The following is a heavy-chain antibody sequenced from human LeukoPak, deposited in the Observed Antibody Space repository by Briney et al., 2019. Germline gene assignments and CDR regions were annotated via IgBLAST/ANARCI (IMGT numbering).Heavy chain of an antibody. Sequence: SGPTLFNPTQPLTLTYTFSGFSLRTSGVGVGWIRQPPGKALEWLALIYWDDDKRYSPSLKSRLTITKDTSKNQVVLTMTNMDPVDTATYYCAHSYSSGWYSRPDAFDIRGQGTMGTVSA. CDR2: IYWDDDK. D-gene: IGHD6-19*01. J-gene: IGHJ3*02. V-gene: IGHV2-5*02. CDR3: AHSYSSGWYSRPDAFDI. CDR1: GFSLRTSGVG.